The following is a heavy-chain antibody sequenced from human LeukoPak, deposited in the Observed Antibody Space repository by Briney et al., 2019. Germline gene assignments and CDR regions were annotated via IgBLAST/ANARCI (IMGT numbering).Heavy chain of an antibody. CDR2: ISYDGSNK. Sequence: RTGGSLRLSCAASGFTFSSYAMHWVRQAPGKGLEWVAVISYDGSNKYYADSVKGRFTISRDNSKNTLYLQMNSLRAEDTAVYYCAKLLFVVGATTEEDYWGQGTLVTVSS. V-gene: IGHV3-30*04. CDR1: GFTFSSYA. D-gene: IGHD1-26*01. J-gene: IGHJ4*02. CDR3: AKLLFVVGATTEEDY.